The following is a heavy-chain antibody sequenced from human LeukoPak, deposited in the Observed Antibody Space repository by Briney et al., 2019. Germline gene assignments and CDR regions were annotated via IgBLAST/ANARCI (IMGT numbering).Heavy chain of an antibody. D-gene: IGHD4-23*01. V-gene: IGHV3-69-1*01. CDR3: ARDGFNGNYYVGYYFDC. Sequence: PGGPLRLSCAASGFPFSDYIMNWVRLTPGKGLEWVSYISASGTIHYADSVKGRFTISRDNAKNSLYLQMNSLRDEERGVYYCARDGFNGNYYVGYYFDCWGQGTLVTVSS. CDR1: GFPFSDYI. J-gene: IGHJ4*02. CDR2: ISASGTI.